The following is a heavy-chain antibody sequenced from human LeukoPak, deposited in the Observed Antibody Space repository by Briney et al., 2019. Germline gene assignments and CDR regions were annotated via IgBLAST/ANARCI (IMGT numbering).Heavy chain of an antibody. CDR1: GYSFTNHA. D-gene: IGHD1-1*01. Sequence: ASVKVSCKASGYSFTNHAIHWVRQAPGQRLEWMGWINVGNANTKYSQMFQGRVTMTRDTSTSTVYMELSSLRSEDTAVYYCARDSGDAFDIWGQGTMVTVSS. V-gene: IGHV1-3*01. CDR3: ARDSGDAFDI. J-gene: IGHJ3*02. CDR2: INVGNANT.